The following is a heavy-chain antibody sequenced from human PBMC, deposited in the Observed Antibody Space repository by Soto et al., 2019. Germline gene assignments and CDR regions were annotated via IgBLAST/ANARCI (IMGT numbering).Heavy chain of an antibody. CDR2: IYYSGST. V-gene: IGHV4-30-4*01. J-gene: IGHJ4*02. D-gene: IGHD3-10*01. Sequence: QVQLQESGPGLVKPSQTLSLTCTVSGGSISSGDYYWSWIRQPPGKGLEWIGSIYYSGSTYYNPSLKNRVTISVYPSKNQLSLKLRSVTSADTAVYYCARWWFGEFFDYWGQGTLVTVSS. CDR3: ARWWFGEFFDY. CDR1: GGSISSGDYY.